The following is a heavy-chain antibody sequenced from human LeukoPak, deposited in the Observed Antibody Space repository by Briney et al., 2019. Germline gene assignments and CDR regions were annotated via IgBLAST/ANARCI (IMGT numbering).Heavy chain of an antibody. CDR3: AKDYIAARRYYYYYMDV. J-gene: IGHJ6*03. D-gene: IGHD6-6*01. Sequence: GGSLRLSCAASGFTFSSYGMHWVRQAPGKGLEWVAVISYDGSNKYYADSVKGRFTISRDNSKNTLYLQMNSLRAEDTAVYYCAKDYIAARRYYYYYMDVWGKGTTVTVSS. V-gene: IGHV3-30*18. CDR2: ISYDGSNK. CDR1: GFTFSSYG.